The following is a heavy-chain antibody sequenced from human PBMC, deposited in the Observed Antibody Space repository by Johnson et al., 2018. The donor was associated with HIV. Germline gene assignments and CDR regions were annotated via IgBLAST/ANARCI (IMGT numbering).Heavy chain of an antibody. V-gene: IGHV3-15*01. CDR2: IKGKIDGGTT. CDR1: GFTFSDAW. CDR3: TTVGGILGTYAFDI. D-gene: IGHD2-8*02. J-gene: IGHJ3*02. Sequence: MLLVESGGGLVKPGGSLRLSCAASGFTFSDAWMTWVRQAPGKGLEWIGRIKGKIDGGTTDYDVPVKGRFTISRDNSKNMLYLQMNSLKTEDTALYYCTTVGGILGTYAFDIWGQGTMVTVSS.